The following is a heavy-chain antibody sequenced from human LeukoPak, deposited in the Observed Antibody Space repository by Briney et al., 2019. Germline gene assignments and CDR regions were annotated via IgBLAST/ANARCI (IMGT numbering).Heavy chain of an antibody. CDR2: INPSSGGT. Sequence: GASVKVSCKASGYTFTGYYMHWVRQAPGQGLEWMGWINPSSGGTNYAQNFQGRVTMTRDTSISTAYMELSGLRSDDTAVYYCARGAFQGSSWFDYWGQGTLVTVSS. V-gene: IGHV1-2*02. D-gene: IGHD6-13*01. CDR1: GYTFTGYY. CDR3: ARGAFQGSSWFDY. J-gene: IGHJ4*02.